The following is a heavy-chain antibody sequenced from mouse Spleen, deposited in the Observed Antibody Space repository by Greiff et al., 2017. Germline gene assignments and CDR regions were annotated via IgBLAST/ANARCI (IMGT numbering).Heavy chain of an antibody. D-gene: IGHD2-1*01. CDR2: ISYDGSN. Sequence: EVKLVESGPGLVKPSQSLSLTCSVTGYSITSGYYWNWIRQFPGNKLEWMGYISYDGSNNYNPSLKNRISITRDTSKNQFFLKLNSVTTEDTATYYCAREDGNYPRWYFDVWGAGTTVTVSS. J-gene: IGHJ1*01. V-gene: IGHV3-6*02. CDR3: AREDGNYPRWYFDV. CDR1: GYSITSGYY.